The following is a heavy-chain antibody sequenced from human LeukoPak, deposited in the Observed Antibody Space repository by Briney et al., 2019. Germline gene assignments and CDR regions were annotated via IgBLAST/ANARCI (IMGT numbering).Heavy chain of an antibody. V-gene: IGHV3-74*01. J-gene: IGHJ5*02. CDR2: MNSDGSTT. CDR1: GFTFSSYW. Sequence: GGSLRLSCAASGFTFSSYWMHWVRQAPGKGLVWVSRMNSDGSTTNYADSVKGRFTISRDNAKNTLYLQMNSLRGEDTAVYYCARAGQYSTNHWFDPWGQGTLVTVSS. CDR3: ARAGQYSTNHWFDP. D-gene: IGHD2-2*01.